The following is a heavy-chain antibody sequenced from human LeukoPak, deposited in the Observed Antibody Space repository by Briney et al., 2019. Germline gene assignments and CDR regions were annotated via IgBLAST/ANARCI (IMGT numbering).Heavy chain of an antibody. CDR1: GFTFSSYA. CDR2: ISYDGSNK. V-gene: IGHV3-30-3*01. Sequence: GGSLRLSCAASGFTFSSYAMHWVRQAPGKGLEWVAVISYDGSNKYYADSVKGRFTISRDNSKNTLYLQMNSLRAEDTAVYYCARGLHLRDGYNQWGDYWGQGILVTVSS. J-gene: IGHJ4*02. D-gene: IGHD5-24*01. CDR3: ARGLHLRDGYNQWGDY.